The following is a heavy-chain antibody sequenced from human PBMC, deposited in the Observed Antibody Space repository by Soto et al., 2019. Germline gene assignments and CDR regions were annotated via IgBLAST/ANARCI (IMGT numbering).Heavy chain of an antibody. J-gene: IGHJ4*02. CDR1: GGSISSGGYY. V-gene: IGHV4-31*03. CDR3: ARFNRDYCSGGSCYSSPYYFDY. CDR2: IYYSGST. D-gene: IGHD2-15*01. Sequence: SETLSLTCTVSGGSISSGGYYWSWIRQHPGKGLEWIGYIYYSGSTYYNPSLKSRVTISVDTSKNQFSLKLSSVTAADTAVYYCARFNRDYCSGGSCYSSPYYFDYWGQGTLVTVSS.